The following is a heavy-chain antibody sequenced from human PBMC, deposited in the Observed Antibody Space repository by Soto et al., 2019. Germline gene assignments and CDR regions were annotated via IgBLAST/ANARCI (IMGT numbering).Heavy chain of an antibody. CDR2: ISAYNGNT. J-gene: IGHJ5*02. Sequence: ASVKVSCKASGYTFTSYGISWVRQAPGQGLEWMGWISAYNGNTNYAQKLQVRVTMTTDTSTSTAYMELRSLRSDDTAVYYCARDRPSNYDFWSGYFPTPWFDPWGQGTLVTVSS. CDR1: GYTFTSYG. V-gene: IGHV1-18*04. CDR3: ARDRPSNYDFWSGYFPTPWFDP. D-gene: IGHD3-3*01.